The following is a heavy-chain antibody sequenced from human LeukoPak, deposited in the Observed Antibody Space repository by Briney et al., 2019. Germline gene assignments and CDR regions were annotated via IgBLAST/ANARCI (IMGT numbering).Heavy chain of an antibody. CDR2: IKQDGSEK. D-gene: IGHD3-22*01. Sequence: GGSLRLSCAASGFTFSSYWMSWVRQAPGKGLEWVANIKQDGSEKYYVDSVKGRFTISRDNSKNTLYLQMNSLRAEDTAVYYCAKDGYDSSGYKGNFDYWGQGTLVTVSS. J-gene: IGHJ4*02. CDR3: AKDGYDSSGYKGNFDY. V-gene: IGHV3-7*03. CDR1: GFTFSSYW.